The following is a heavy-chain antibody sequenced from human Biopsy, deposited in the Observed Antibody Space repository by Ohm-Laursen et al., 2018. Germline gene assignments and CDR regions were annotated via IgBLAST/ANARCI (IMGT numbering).Heavy chain of an antibody. CDR2: ITSGSSYI. CDR3: ALAAAQTVTHFDY. CDR1: GFPFTGFS. Sequence: SLRLSCAAPGFPFTGFSMDWVRQAPGKGLEWVASITSGSSYIYYADSVKGRFTISRDNSKNTLYLQMSSLRADDTAVYYCALAAAQTVTHFDYWGQGTLVTVSS. V-gene: IGHV3-21*04. D-gene: IGHD4-17*01. J-gene: IGHJ4*01.